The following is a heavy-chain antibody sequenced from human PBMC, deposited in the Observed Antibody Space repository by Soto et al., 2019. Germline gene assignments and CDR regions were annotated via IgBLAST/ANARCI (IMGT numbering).Heavy chain of an antibody. Sequence: AGGSLRLSCAASGFTFSSYSMNWVRQAPGKGLEWVSSISSSSSYIYYADSVKGRFTISRDNAKNSLYLQMSSLRAEDTAVYYCARYYFRLPPAYYYYGMDVWGQGTTVTVSS. D-gene: IGHD3-10*01. CDR2: ISSSSSYI. CDR3: ARYYFRLPPAYYYYGMDV. V-gene: IGHV3-21*01. J-gene: IGHJ6*02. CDR1: GFTFSSYS.